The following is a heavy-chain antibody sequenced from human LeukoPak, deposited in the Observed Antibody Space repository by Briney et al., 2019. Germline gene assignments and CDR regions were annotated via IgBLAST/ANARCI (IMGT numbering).Heavy chain of an antibody. CDR3: VKGDSAMVPSDY. J-gene: IGHJ4*02. CDR1: GFTFSHYA. CDR2: ISASGGSA. V-gene: IGHV3-23*01. Sequence: GGSLRLSCATSGFTFSHYAMSWVRQAPGKGLEWVSAISASGGSAYYADSVTGRFTISRDNSNNTLYLLMNSLRAEDTAVYYCVKGDSAMVPSDYWGQGTLVTVSS. D-gene: IGHD5-18*01.